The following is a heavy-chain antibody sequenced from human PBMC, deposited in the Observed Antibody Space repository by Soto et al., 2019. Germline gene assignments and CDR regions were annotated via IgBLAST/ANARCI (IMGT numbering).Heavy chain of an antibody. Sequence: QVQLQQWGAGLLKPSETRSLTCAVYGGSFSGYYWSWNRQPPGKRLEWIEEINHSGNTNYKPTLKCRGTISVDTSKNQFSLKLSSVTAADTAVYYCARFWAGYDYTWFDPWGQGTLVTVSS. CDR3: ARFWAGYDYTWFDP. V-gene: IGHV4-34*01. J-gene: IGHJ5*02. D-gene: IGHD5-12*01. CDR2: INHSGNT. CDR1: GGSFSGYY.